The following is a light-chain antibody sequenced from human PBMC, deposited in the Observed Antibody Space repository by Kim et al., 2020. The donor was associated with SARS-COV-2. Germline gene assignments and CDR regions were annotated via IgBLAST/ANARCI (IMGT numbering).Light chain of an antibody. CDR2: AAS. CDR1: QGISSY. J-gene: IGKJ2*01. Sequence: SASTGDRVTITCRASQGISSYLAWSQQNPGKAPKLLIYAASTLQSGVPTSFSGSGSGTDFTLTISCLQSEDFATFYGQHYNNYPYTFGQGTKLEI. CDR3: QHYNNYPYT. V-gene: IGKV1-8*01.